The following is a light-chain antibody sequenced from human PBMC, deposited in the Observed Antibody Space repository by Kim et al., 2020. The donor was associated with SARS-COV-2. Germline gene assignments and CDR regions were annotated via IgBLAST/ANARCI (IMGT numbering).Light chain of an antibody. J-gene: IGKJ1*01. Sequence: APGERATLSCRASQSVSSDLAWYQQKPGQAPRLLIYRASTRATGIPARFSGSGSGTEFTLTISSLQSEDFAVYYCQQYNNWPPWKFGQGTKVDIK. CDR3: QQYNNWPPWK. CDR2: RAS. CDR1: QSVSSD. V-gene: IGKV3-15*01.